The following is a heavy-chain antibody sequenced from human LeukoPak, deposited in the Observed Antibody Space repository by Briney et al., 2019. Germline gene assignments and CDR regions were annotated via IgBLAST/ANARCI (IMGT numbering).Heavy chain of an antibody. J-gene: IGHJ3*01. D-gene: IGHD6-19*01. CDR2: INNSGST. V-gene: IGHV4-34*01. CDR3: ARGGQRWRVGGYKCAFDV. CDR1: VGSLIGYY. Sequence: SETLSHTCVVYVGSLIGYYWSWIRPPPGKGLEWIGEINNSGSTNYNPSLKSRVTISVDNSKNQLSLKLSSVTAADTAVYYCARGGQRWRVGGYKCAFDVWGQGTMVTVSS.